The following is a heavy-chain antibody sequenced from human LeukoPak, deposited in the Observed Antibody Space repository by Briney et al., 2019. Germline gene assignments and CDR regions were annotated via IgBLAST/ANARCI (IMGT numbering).Heavy chain of an antibody. CDR2: ISGGGETT. D-gene: IGHD4-17*01. CDR1: GFTFNNYA. Sequence: GGSLRLSCAASGFTFNNYAMNWLRQARGKGLEGVAAISGGGETTYYADSAKGRFTISRDNSQNTLYLQMNSLRAEDTAVYYCARDYADYVGYFFFDYWGQGTLVTVSS. J-gene: IGHJ4*02. V-gene: IGHV3-23*01. CDR3: ARDYADYVGYFFFDY.